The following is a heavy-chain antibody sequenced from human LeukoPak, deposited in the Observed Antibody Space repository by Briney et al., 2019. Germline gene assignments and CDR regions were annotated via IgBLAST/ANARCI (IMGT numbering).Heavy chain of an antibody. D-gene: IGHD4-23*01. CDR2: LSPSGASI. CDR3: AAGPYGGNTPFDY. J-gene: IGHJ4*02. CDR1: GFTFSNYA. V-gene: IGHV3-23*01. Sequence: GGSLRLSCAASGFTFSNYAMSWVRQAPGRGLEWVSSLSPSGASIYYADSVKGRFSISRDNSKNTLYLQMNNLRAEDTALYYCAAGPYGGNTPFDYWGQGTLVTISS.